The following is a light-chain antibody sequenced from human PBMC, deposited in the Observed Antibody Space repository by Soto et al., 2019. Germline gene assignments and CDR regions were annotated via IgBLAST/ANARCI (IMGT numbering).Light chain of an antibody. Sequence: DIQMTKSPSTLSASVGDRVTITCRASQSISSWLAWYQQKPGKAPKLLIYKASSLESGVPSRFSGSGSGTEFTLTISSLQPDDFATYYCQQHNSHSTFGQGTKVDIK. CDR2: KAS. CDR3: QQHNSHST. J-gene: IGKJ1*01. V-gene: IGKV1-5*03. CDR1: QSISSW.